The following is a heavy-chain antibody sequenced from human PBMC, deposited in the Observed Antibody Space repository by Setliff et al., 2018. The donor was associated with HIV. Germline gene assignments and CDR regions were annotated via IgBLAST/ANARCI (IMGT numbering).Heavy chain of an antibody. CDR3: ARDDRCSGDTCYYY. J-gene: IGHJ4*02. Sequence: SVKVSCKASGGTFSSYAINWVRQAPGQGLEWMGGIIPMFGTLNFAQKFQGRVTITTDESTSTAYMELNSLRSEDTAVYYCARDDRCSGDTCYYYWGQGALVTVSS. CDR2: IIPMFGTL. V-gene: IGHV1-69*05. D-gene: IGHD2-15*01. CDR1: GGTFSSYA.